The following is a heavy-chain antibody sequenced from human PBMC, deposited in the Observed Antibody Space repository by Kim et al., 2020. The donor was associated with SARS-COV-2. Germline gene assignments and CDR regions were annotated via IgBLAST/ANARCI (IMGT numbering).Heavy chain of an antibody. CDR3: AKGFEGSTDYHSMDV. CDR2: ISGSGATT. J-gene: IGHJ6*03. D-gene: IGHD3-9*01. CDR1: EFTFSNYA. V-gene: IGHV3-23*01. Sequence: GGSLRLSCTASEFTFSNYAMTWVRQAPGKGLEWVSSISGSGATTFYAAFGKGRLTVSRDNSMDTVDLHMNSLRVEDTAIYFCAKGFEGSTDYHSMDVWS.